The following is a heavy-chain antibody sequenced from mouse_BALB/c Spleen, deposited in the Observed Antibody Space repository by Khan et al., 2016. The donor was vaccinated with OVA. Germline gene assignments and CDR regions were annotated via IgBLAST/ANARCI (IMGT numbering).Heavy chain of an antibody. J-gene: IGHJ2*03. Sequence: VQLKQSGPELVMPGASVKMSCKASGYSFTDYYINWLKQSHGESLEWVGDINPDNSDTFYNKKFKGKATLTVDNSSSTAYMQLNSLTSEDSAVYYCAKGRWDYWGQGTSLTVSS. CDR2: INPDNSDT. CDR3: AKGRWDY. CDR1: GYSFTDYY. D-gene: IGHD3-3*01. V-gene: IGHV1-26*01.